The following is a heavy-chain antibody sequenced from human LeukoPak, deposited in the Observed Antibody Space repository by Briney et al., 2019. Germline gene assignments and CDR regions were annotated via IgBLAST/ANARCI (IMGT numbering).Heavy chain of an antibody. CDR2: ISSSGSTI. J-gene: IGHJ6*03. CDR3: ARAGTYDFWSGPENYYYYMDV. V-gene: IGHV3-11*01. D-gene: IGHD3-3*01. Sequence: GGSLRLSCAPSGFTFSDDYMSSIRQAAGKGLEWVSYISSSGSTIYYADSVKGRFTISRDNAKNSLYLQMNSLRAEDTAVYYCARAGTYDFWSGPENYYYYMDVWGKGTTVTVSS. CDR1: GFTFSDDY.